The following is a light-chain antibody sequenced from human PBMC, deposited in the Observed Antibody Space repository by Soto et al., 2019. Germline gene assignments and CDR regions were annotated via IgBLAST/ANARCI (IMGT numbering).Light chain of an antibody. CDR1: SSGVGGYYY. J-gene: IGLJ1*01. CDR2: DVS. CDR3: CSYESTYTYV. V-gene: IGLV2-11*01. Sequence: QSVLTQPRSVSGSPGQSVTISCTGTSSGVGGYYYVSWYQQHPGKAPKLIIYDVSKRPSGVPDRFSGSKSGDTASLTISGLQAEDEAAYYCCSYESTYTYVFGTGTKVTVL.